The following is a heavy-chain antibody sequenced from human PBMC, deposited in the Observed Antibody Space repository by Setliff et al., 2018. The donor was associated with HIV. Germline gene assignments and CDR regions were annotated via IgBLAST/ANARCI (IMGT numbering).Heavy chain of an antibody. D-gene: IGHD5-12*01. J-gene: IGHJ4*02. CDR1: GGSISSGSYY. CDR3: AREVRDGYKYYFDY. Sequence: LSLTCTVSGGSISSGSYYWSWIRQPAGKGLEWIGRIYTSGSTNYNPSLKSRVTISVDTSKNQFSLKLSSVTAADTAVYYCAREVRDGYKYYFDYWGQGTLVTVSS. CDR2: IYTSGST. V-gene: IGHV4-61*02.